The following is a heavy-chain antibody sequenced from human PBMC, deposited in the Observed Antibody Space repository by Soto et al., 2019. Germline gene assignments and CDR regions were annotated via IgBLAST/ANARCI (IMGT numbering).Heavy chain of an antibody. CDR2: ISAYNGKT. D-gene: IGHD3-9*01. CDR1: GYTFTSYG. Sequence: ASVKVSCKASGYTFTSYGISWVRQAPGQGLEWMGWISAYNGKTNYAQKLQGRVTMTTDKSTSTAYMELSSLRSDDTAVYYCAREYYDILTGYSPPLYYYYGMDVWGQGTTVTVSS. V-gene: IGHV1-18*01. CDR3: AREYYDILTGYSPPLYYYYGMDV. J-gene: IGHJ6*02.